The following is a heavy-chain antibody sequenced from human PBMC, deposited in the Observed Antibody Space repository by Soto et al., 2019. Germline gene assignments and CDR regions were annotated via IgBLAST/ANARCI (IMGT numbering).Heavy chain of an antibody. Sequence: QLQLQESGSGLVKPSQTLSLTCAVSGGSISSGGYSWSWIRQPPGKGLEGIGYIYHSGSTYYNPFLQRRVTISVDSSKNQFSLKLSSVTAADTAVYYCARAGGLGAVAADYWGQGTLVTVSS. V-gene: IGHV4-30-2*01. D-gene: IGHD6-19*01. CDR3: ARAGGLGAVAADY. J-gene: IGHJ4*02. CDR1: GGSISSGGYS. CDR2: IYHSGST.